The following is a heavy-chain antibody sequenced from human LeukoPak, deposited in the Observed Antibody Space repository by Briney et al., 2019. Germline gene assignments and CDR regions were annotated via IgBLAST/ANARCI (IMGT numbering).Heavy chain of an antibody. D-gene: IGHD3-10*01. Sequence: GASVKVSCKASGYTFTSYYMYWVRQAPGQGLEWMGIINPNRGSTSYAQKFQGRVTITRNTSISTAYMELSSLRSEDTAVYYCARGVRYYYGSGIKKGYWFDPWGQGTLVTVSS. CDR1: GYTFTSYY. CDR2: INPNRGST. CDR3: ARGVRYYYGSGIKKGYWFDP. V-gene: IGHV1-46*01. J-gene: IGHJ5*02.